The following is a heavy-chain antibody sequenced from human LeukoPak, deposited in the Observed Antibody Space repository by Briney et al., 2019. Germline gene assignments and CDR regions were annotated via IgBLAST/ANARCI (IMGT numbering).Heavy chain of an antibody. D-gene: IGHD5-24*01. CDR1: GGSFSGYY. V-gene: IGHV4-34*01. CDR2: INHSGST. J-gene: IGHJ4*02. CDR3: ARGGEMATILAPGYYFDY. Sequence: SETLSLTCAVYGGSFSGYYWSWIRQPPGKGQEWIGEINHSGSTNYNPSLKSRVTISVDTSKNQFSLKLSSVTAADTAVYYCARGGEMATILAPGYYFDYWGQGTLVTVSS.